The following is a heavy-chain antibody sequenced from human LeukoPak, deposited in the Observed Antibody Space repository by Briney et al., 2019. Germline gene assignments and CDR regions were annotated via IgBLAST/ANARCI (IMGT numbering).Heavy chain of an antibody. Sequence: ASVKVSCKASGYTFPSYGISWVRQAAGQGLEWMGWISAYNGNTNYAQKLQGRVTMTTDTSTSTAYMELRSLRSDDTAVYYCARDTIFGVAYKFDPWGQGTLVTVSS. CDR1: GYTFPSYG. J-gene: IGHJ5*02. V-gene: IGHV1-18*01. CDR2: ISAYNGNT. CDR3: ARDTIFGVAYKFDP. D-gene: IGHD3-3*01.